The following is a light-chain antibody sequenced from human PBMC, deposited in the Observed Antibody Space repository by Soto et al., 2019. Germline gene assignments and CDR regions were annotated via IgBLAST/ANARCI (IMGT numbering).Light chain of an antibody. J-gene: IGKJ1*01. CDR3: LQVYSFPRT. Sequence: DIQTTPSPSSVSASVVYIITITCLASQDIGGRLAWFQQKPGKAPQYLIQAASILQSGVPSRFSGSGSGTEFILTINNLQPEDFASYFCLQVYSFPRTFGLGTKVDIK. V-gene: IGKV1-12*01. CDR2: AAS. CDR1: QDIGGR.